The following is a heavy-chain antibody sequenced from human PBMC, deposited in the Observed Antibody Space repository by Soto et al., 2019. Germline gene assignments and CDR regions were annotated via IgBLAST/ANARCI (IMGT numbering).Heavy chain of an antibody. D-gene: IGHD3-9*01. CDR1: GGSISSYY. CDR2: IYYSGST. Sequence: QVQLQESGPGLVKPSKTLSLTCTVSGGSISSYYWSWIRQPPGKGLEWIGYIYYSGSTNYNPSLKSRVTISVDTSKNQFSLKLSSVTAADTAVYYCARVGYDILTGPLGFDPWGQGTLVTVSS. CDR3: ARVGYDILTGPLGFDP. V-gene: IGHV4-59*01. J-gene: IGHJ5*02.